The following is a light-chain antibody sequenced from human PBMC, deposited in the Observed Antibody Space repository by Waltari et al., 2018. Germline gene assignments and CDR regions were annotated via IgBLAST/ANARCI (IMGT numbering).Light chain of an antibody. Sequence: QTVVTQEPSLSVSPGGTVTLTCALSSGSVSSTSYASWYQQTPGQAPRTLVYKGNTLTSWVPDRFSVAILGNKAALTITGAQADDESDYYCLLYMGSGIWVFGGGTKLTVL. CDR3: LLYMGSGIWV. CDR1: SGSVSSTSY. V-gene: IGLV8-61*01. J-gene: IGLJ3*02. CDR2: KGN.